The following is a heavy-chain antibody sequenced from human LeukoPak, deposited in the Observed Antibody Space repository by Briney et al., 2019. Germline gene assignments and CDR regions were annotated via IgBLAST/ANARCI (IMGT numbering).Heavy chain of an antibody. CDR3: ATYDSSGYYRSRVFDY. V-gene: IGHV1-24*01. D-gene: IGHD3-22*01. J-gene: IGHJ4*02. Sequence: AAVKDSSKVSGYTLTELSMHWVRQAPGKGLEWMGGFDHEDGEAIYAQKFQGRVTMTEDTSTDTAYMELSSLRSEDTAVYYCATYDSSGYYRSRVFDYWGQGTLVTVSS. CDR2: FDHEDGEA. CDR1: GYTLTELS.